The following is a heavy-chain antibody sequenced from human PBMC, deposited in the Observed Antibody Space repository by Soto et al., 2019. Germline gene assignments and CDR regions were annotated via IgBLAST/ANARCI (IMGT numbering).Heavy chain of an antibody. CDR2: IYWDDDK. Sequence: QITLKESGPTLVKPTQTLTLTCTFSGFSLSTSGVGVGWIRQPPGKALEWLALIYWDDDKRYSPSLKSRLTITKDTSKNQVVLTMTNTDPVDTATYYCADRRGSGWYTRIMYGMDVWGQGTTVTVSS. J-gene: IGHJ6*02. CDR3: ADRRGSGWYTRIMYGMDV. D-gene: IGHD6-19*01. CDR1: GFSLSTSGVG. V-gene: IGHV2-5*02.